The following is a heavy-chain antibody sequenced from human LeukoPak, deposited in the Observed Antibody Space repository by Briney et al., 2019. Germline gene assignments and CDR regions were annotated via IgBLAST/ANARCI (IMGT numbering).Heavy chain of an antibody. Sequence: GGSLRLSCAASGFTFSSYGMHWVRQAPGKGLEWVAFIRYDGSNKYYADSVKGRFTISRDNSKNTLYLQMNSLRAEDTAVYYCARVRGHCSGGSCYWYYFDYWGQGTLVTVSS. CDR3: ARVRGHCSGGSCYWYYFDY. D-gene: IGHD2-15*01. V-gene: IGHV3-30*02. CDR2: IRYDGSNK. CDR1: GFTFSSYG. J-gene: IGHJ4*02.